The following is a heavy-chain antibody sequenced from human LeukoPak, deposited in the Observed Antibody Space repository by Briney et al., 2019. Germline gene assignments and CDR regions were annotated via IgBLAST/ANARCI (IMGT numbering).Heavy chain of an antibody. J-gene: IGHJ6*02. V-gene: IGHV3-33*01. CDR3: ARAGLSGGPRYYYYGMDV. CDR1: GFTFSSYG. CDR2: IWYDGSNK. D-gene: IGHD3-10*01. Sequence: PGRSLRLSCAASGFTFSSYGMHWVRQAPGKGLEWVAVIWYDGSNKYYADSVKGRFTISRDNSKNTLYLQMNSLRAEDTAVYYCARAGLSGGPRYYYYGMDVWGQGTTVTVSS.